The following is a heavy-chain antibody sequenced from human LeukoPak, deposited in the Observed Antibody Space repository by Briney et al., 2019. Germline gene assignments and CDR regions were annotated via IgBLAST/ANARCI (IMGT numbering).Heavy chain of an antibody. Sequence: PGGSLRLSCAASGFTFSRYWMSWVRQAPGKGLEWVANIEQDGSEKYCVDTVKGRFTISRDNAKNSLYLQMNSLRAEDTAVYYCAREFCSGANCYPMGAFDMWGQGTMVTVSS. V-gene: IGHV3-7*01. D-gene: IGHD2-15*01. J-gene: IGHJ3*02. CDR3: AREFCSGANCYPMGAFDM. CDR2: IEQDGSEK. CDR1: GFTFSRYW.